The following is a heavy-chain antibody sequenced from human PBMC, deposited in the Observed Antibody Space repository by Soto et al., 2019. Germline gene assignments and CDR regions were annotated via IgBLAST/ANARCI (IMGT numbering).Heavy chain of an antibody. Sequence: SETLSLTCTVSGGSISSGGYFWSWVRQDPGEGLELIGYIYYSGYTYYNPSLRSRLTISMDASKNQFSLNLNSVTAADTAVYYCARGSSPHYGMDVWGQGTTVTVSS. V-gene: IGHV4-31*03. CDR2: IYYSGYT. J-gene: IGHJ6*02. D-gene: IGHD6-6*01. CDR1: GGSISSGGYF. CDR3: ARGSSPHYGMDV.